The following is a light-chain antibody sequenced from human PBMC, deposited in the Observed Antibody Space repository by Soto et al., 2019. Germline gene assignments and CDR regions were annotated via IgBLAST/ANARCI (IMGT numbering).Light chain of an antibody. CDR1: SSDVGGYNS. CDR3: SSYAGSNNLV. Sequence: QSALTQPPSASGSPGQSVTISCTGTSSDVGGYNSVSWYQQHPGKAPKLMIYEASKRPSGVPDRFSGSKSGNTASLTVSGLQAEDEADYYCSSYAGSNNLVFGGGTKLTVL. V-gene: IGLV2-8*01. J-gene: IGLJ2*01. CDR2: EAS.